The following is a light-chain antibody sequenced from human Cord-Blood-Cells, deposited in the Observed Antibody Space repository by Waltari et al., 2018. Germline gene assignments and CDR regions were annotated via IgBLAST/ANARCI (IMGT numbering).Light chain of an antibody. Sequence: QSALTQPASVSGSPGQSITISCTGTSSDVGGYNYVSWYQQHPGKGPKLIIYVVSNRPSGVSNRCSGSKSGNTASLTISGLQAEDESDYYCSSYTSSSTLFGGGTKLTVL. J-gene: IGLJ2*01. CDR2: VVS. CDR3: SSYTSSSTL. CDR1: SSDVGGYNY. V-gene: IGLV2-14*01.